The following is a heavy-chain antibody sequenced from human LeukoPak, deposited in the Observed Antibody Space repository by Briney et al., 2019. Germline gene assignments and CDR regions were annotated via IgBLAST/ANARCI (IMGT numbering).Heavy chain of an antibody. J-gene: IGHJ3*02. CDR3: AREVVHILTGYYLETDAFDI. V-gene: IGHV3-21*01. CDR1: GFTFSSYS. D-gene: IGHD3-9*01. CDR2: ISSSSSYI. Sequence: GGSLRLSCAASGFTFSSYSMNWVRQAPGKGLKWVSSISSSSSYIYYADSVKGRFTISRDNAKNSLYLQMNSLRAEDTAVYYCAREVVHILTGYYLETDAFDIWGQGTMVTVSS.